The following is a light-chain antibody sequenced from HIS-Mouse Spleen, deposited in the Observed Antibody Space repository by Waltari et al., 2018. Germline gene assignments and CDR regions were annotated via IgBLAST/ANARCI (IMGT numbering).Light chain of an antibody. Sequence: SYELTQPPSVSVSPGQTARITCSGDALPQKSAYWYQQKSGQAPVLVIYEDRKRPSGIPERFSGSSSGTMATLTISGAQVEDEADYYCYSTDSSGNHRVFGGGTKLTVL. V-gene: IGLV3-10*01. CDR3: YSTDSSGNHRV. J-gene: IGLJ2*01. CDR2: EDR. CDR1: ALPQKS.